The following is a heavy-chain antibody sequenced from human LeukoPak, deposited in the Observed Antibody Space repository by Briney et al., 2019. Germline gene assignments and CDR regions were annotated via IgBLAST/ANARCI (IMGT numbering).Heavy chain of an antibody. CDR1: GYTFTSYG. CDR2: ISADNGNT. Sequence: ASVKVSCKASGYTFTSYGISWVRQAPGQGLEWMAWISADNGNTDYAQHLRGRVTMTTDTSTSTAYMELRSLRSDDTAVYYCARDSVDGSGTYYTYSPDYWGQGTLVTVSS. J-gene: IGHJ4*02. D-gene: IGHD3-10*01. V-gene: IGHV1-18*01. CDR3: ARDSVDGSGTYYTYSPDY.